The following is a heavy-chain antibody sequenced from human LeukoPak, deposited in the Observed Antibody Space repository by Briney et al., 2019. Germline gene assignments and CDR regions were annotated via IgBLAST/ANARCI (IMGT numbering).Heavy chain of an antibody. CDR2: INPNSGGT. CDR1: GYTFTGYF. J-gene: IGHJ4*02. D-gene: IGHD1-26*01. Sequence: ASVRISCKAAGYTFTGYFMHWVRQAPGQGLEWMGWINPNSGGTNYAQKFQGRVTMTRDTSISTAYMELSRLRSDDTAVYYCARDEVGLFDYWGQGTLVTVSS. V-gene: IGHV1-2*02. CDR3: ARDEVGLFDY.